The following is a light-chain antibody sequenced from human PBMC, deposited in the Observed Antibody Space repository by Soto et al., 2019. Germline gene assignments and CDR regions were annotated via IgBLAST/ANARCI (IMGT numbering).Light chain of an antibody. CDR1: QDITKS. Sequence: DIQLTQSPSSLSASGGDRVTITCRASQDITKSLNWYQQRPVKAPKLLIHGASSLETGVPSRFSGYGSGTYFTYTISSLQPEDVATYYCLQYHNLLYPFGQGTVLQIK. CDR3: LQYHNLLYP. V-gene: IGKV1-33*01. J-gene: IGKJ2*01. CDR2: GAS.